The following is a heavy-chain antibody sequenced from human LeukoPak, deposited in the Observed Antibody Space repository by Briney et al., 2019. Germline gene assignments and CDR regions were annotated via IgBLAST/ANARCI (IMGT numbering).Heavy chain of an antibody. Sequence: SETLSLTCAVYGGSFSGYYWSWIRQPPGKGLEWIGEINHSGSTNYNPPLKSRVTISVDTSKNQFSLKLSSVTAADTAVYYCARGRRGDYWGQGTLVTVSS. CDR3: ARGRRGDY. V-gene: IGHV4-34*01. CDR1: GGSFSGYY. J-gene: IGHJ4*02. CDR2: INHSGST. D-gene: IGHD3-10*01.